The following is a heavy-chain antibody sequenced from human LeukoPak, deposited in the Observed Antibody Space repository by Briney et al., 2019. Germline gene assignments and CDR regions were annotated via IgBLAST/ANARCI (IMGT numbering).Heavy chain of an antibody. CDR1: GFTFSSYA. CDR2: ISYDGSNK. Sequence: GGSLRLSCAASGFTFSSYAMHWVRQAPGKGLEWVAVISYDGSNKYYADSVKGRFTISRDNSKNTLYLQMNSLRAEVTAVYYCARDWVRVVVPAAIAYYYSMDVWGQGTTVTVSS. V-gene: IGHV3-30-3*01. CDR3: ARDWVRVVVPAAIAYYYSMDV. D-gene: IGHD2-2*01. J-gene: IGHJ6*02.